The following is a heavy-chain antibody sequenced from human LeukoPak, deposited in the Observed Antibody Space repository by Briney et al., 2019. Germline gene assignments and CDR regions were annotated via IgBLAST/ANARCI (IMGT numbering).Heavy chain of an antibody. Sequence: GGSLRLSCAASGFIFSDSYMSWVRQAPGKGLEWISYISGSGSYTNYADSVKGRFTISRDNAKNSLYLQMNSLRAEDTAVYYCARDTTYGSGSYSFDYWGQGTLVTVSS. D-gene: IGHD3-10*01. CDR1: GFIFSDSY. J-gene: IGHJ4*02. CDR3: ARDTTYGSGSYSFDY. CDR2: ISGSGSYT. V-gene: IGHV3-11*06.